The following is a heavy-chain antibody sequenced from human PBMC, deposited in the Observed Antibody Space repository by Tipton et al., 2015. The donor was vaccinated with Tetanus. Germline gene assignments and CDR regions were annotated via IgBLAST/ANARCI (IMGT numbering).Heavy chain of an antibody. D-gene: IGHD7-27*01. CDR2: IYPGDSDT. CDR3: ARRLGPYTGDQIWHFDL. CDR1: GYSFNIYW. Sequence: VQLVQSGPEVKKPGESLKISCKGSGYSFNIYWIAWVRQMPGKGLEWMGIIYPGDSDTRYSPSFQGQVTISADKSITTAYLRWNSLKASDTAMYYCARRLGPYTGDQIWHFDLWGRGTLVTVSS. V-gene: IGHV5-51*01. J-gene: IGHJ2*01.